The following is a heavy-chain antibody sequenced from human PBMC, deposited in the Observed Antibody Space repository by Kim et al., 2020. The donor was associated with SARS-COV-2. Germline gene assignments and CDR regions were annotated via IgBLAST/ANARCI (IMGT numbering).Heavy chain of an antibody. V-gene: IGHV3-11*01. D-gene: IGHD3-3*01. Sequence: GGSLRPSCAASGFTFSDYYMSWIRQAPGKGLEWVSYISSSGSTIYYADSVKGRFTISRDNAKNSLYLQMNSLRAEDTAVYYCARDQRFLEWFRPNTFDYWGQGTLVTVSS. CDR1: GFTFSDYY. CDR2: ISSSGSTI. J-gene: IGHJ4*02. CDR3: ARDQRFLEWFRPNTFDY.